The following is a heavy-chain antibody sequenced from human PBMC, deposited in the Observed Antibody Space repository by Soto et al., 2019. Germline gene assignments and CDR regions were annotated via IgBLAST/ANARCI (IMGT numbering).Heavy chain of an antibody. V-gene: IGHV1-69*13. Sequence: GASGKVSCKASGGTFSSYSISWVRHAPGQGLEWMGGIIPIFGTANYAQKFQGRVTITADESTSTAYMELSSLRSEDTAVYYCARKDSIAVAGTSLYYHYGMAVWGQGTTVTVSS. CDR2: IIPIFGTA. J-gene: IGHJ6*02. CDR3: ARKDSIAVAGTSLYYHYGMAV. D-gene: IGHD6-19*01. CDR1: GGTFSSYS.